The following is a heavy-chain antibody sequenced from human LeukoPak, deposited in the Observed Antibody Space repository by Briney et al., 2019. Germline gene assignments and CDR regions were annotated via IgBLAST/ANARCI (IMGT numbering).Heavy chain of an antibody. V-gene: IGHV3-43*01. CDR1: GFTFDDYT. D-gene: IGHD6-6*01. CDR2: ISWDGGST. Sequence: GGSLRLSCAASGFTFDDYTMHWVRQAPGRGLEWVSLISWDGGSTYYADSVKGRFTISRDNSKNSLYLQMNSLRTEDTALYYCAKGRLIAARHDAFDIWGQGTMVTVSS. CDR3: AKGRLIAARHDAFDI. J-gene: IGHJ3*02.